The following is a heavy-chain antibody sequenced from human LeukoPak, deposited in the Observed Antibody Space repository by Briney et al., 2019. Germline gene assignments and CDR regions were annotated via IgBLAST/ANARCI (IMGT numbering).Heavy chain of an antibody. CDR2: IRYDGSNK. CDR3: ARDSYGYNYFDY. V-gene: IGHV3-30*02. CDR1: GSTFSTYG. Sequence: GGSLRLSCTASGSTFSTYGMHWVRQAPGKGLEWVAFIRYDGSNKYYADSVKGRFTISRDNSKNTLYLEVNSLGADDTAVYYCARDSYGYNYFDYWGQGTLVTVSS. J-gene: IGHJ4*02. D-gene: IGHD5-18*01.